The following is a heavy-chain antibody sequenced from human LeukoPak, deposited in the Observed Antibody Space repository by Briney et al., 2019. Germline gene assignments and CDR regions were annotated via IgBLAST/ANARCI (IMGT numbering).Heavy chain of an antibody. CDR3: ARVMMGATVTTFHYYCMDV. Sequence: PGGSLRLSCAASGFTFSSYWMSWVRQAPGKGLERVASITSSSSHIYYADSVEGRFTISRDNAKNSLYLQMNSLRAEDTAIYYCARVMMGATVTTFHYYCMDVWGVGTTVTVSS. V-gene: IGHV3-21*01. D-gene: IGHD4-11*01. CDR2: ITSSSSHI. CDR1: GFTFSSYW. J-gene: IGHJ6*03.